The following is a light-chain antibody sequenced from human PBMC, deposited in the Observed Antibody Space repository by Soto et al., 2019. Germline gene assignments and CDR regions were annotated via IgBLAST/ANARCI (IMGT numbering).Light chain of an antibody. Sequence: QSALTQPASVSGSPGQSITISCTGTSSDVGGYNYVSWYQQHPGKAPKLMIYDVSNRPSGVSNRFSGSKSGNTASLAISGLQAGDDADYYCSSYTSSSTLNWVFGGGTKLTVL. CDR3: SSYTSSSTLNWV. V-gene: IGLV2-14*01. CDR2: DVS. CDR1: SSDVGGYNY. J-gene: IGLJ3*02.